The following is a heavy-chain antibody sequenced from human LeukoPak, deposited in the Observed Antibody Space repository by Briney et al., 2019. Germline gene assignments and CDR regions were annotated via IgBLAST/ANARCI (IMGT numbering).Heavy chain of an antibody. V-gene: IGHV3-74*01. D-gene: IGHD4-23*01. CDR1: GFTFSSYR. CDR2: INTDGSST. Sequence: GGSLGLSRAASGFTFSSYRMHWVRQAPGKGLVWVSGINTDGSSTNYADSVKGRFTISRDNAKNTLYLQMNSLRVEDMAVYYCYGGNAEQWGQGTLVTVSS. CDR3: YGGNAEQ. J-gene: IGHJ1*01.